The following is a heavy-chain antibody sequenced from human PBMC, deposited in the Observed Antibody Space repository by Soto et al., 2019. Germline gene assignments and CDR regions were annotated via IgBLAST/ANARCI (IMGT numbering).Heavy chain of an antibody. CDR2: IGTSSTNI. CDR3: VRDIGVLRDF. CDR1: GFTLSTYS. D-gene: IGHD2-2*01. V-gene: IGHV3-48*01. J-gene: IGHJ4*02. Sequence: EVQLVESGGNLVQPGGSLRLFCAASGFTLSTYSMNWVRQAPGKGLEWVSFIGTSSTNIYYADSVKGRFIISRDNAENSLYLQMVSLRVEDTAMYYCVRDIGVLRDFWGQGTLVTVSS.